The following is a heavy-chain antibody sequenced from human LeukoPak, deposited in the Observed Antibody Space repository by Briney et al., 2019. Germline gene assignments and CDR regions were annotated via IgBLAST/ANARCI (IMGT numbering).Heavy chain of an antibody. CDR3: ARDVDDFWSGYQQYNWFDP. CDR2: ISAYNGNT. Sequence: ASVKVSCKASGYTFTSYGISWVRQAPGQGLEWMGWISAYNGNTNYAQKLQGRVTMTTDTSTSTAYMELRSLRSDDTAVYYCARDVDDFWSGYQQYNWFDPWGQGTLVTVS. D-gene: IGHD3-3*01. J-gene: IGHJ5*02. V-gene: IGHV1-18*01. CDR1: GYTFTSYG.